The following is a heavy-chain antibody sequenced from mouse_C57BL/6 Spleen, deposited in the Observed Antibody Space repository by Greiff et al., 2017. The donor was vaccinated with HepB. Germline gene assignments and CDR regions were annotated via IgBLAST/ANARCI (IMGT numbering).Heavy chain of an antibody. CDR1: GYTFTDYY. CDR2: IYPGSGNT. D-gene: IGHD2-2*01. V-gene: IGHV1-76*01. CDR3: ARGYPRNYFDY. Sequence: VQLQQSGAELVRPGASVKLSCKASGYTFTDYYINWVKQRPGQGLEWIARIYPGSGNTYYNEKFKGKATLTAEKSSSTAYMQLSSLTSEDSAVYFCARGYPRNYFDYWGQGTTLTVSS. J-gene: IGHJ2*01.